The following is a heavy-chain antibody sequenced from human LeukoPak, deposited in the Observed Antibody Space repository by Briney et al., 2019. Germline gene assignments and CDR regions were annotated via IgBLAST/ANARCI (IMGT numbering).Heavy chain of an antibody. CDR1: GFTFTNYA. Sequence: GGSLRLSCAASGFTFTNYAMTWVRQAPGQGLEWVSAIGSSGGTTFYADSVKGRFTISRDTSKNTLYLQMNSLRAEDTAVYYCARVGDVDTAMGTYDYWGQGTLVTVSS. D-gene: IGHD5-18*01. CDR3: ARVGDVDTAMGTYDY. CDR2: IGSSGGTT. V-gene: IGHV3-23*01. J-gene: IGHJ4*02.